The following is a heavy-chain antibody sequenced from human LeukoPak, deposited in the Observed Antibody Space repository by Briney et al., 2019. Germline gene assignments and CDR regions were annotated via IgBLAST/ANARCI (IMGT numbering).Heavy chain of an antibody. CDR3: AKDLRPDGLYDFDS. D-gene: IGHD5/OR15-5a*01. CDR1: GFTFSTYA. CDR2: ITGNSGMI. J-gene: IGHJ4*02. V-gene: IGHV3-23*01. Sequence: GGSLRLSCAASGFTFSTYAMNWVRQAPGRGLEWVSVITGNSGMIRYADSVQGRFTISRDNSKNTVFLQMNSLKVEDTALYYCAKDLRPDGLYDFDSWGQGTLVTVSS.